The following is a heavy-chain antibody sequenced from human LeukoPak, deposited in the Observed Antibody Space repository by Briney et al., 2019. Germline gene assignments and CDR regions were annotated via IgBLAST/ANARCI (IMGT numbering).Heavy chain of an antibody. CDR1: GFTFSSYD. J-gene: IGHJ4*02. Sequence: GGSLRLSCAASGFTFSSYDMGWVRQAPGKGLEWVSYINGSGGNTYYADSVKGRFTISRDNSKNTMYLQVNSLRAKDTAVYYCAKGNGYSYGRYYFDYWGQGTLVTVSS. CDR3: AKGNGYSYGRYYFDY. V-gene: IGHV3-23*01. D-gene: IGHD5-18*01. CDR2: INGSGGNT.